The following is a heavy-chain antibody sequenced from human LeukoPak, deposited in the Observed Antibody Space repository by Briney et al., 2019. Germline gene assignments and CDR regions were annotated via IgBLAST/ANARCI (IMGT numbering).Heavy chain of an antibody. CDR3: ARTHSSGYYWYFDL. Sequence: SPTLSLTCTVSGGSISSGGYYWSWIRQHPGKGLEWIGYIYYSGSTYYNPSLKSRVTISVDTSKNQFSLKLSSVTAADTAVYYCARTHSSGYYWYFDLWGRGTLVTVSS. CDR2: IYYSGST. D-gene: IGHD3-22*01. J-gene: IGHJ2*01. V-gene: IGHV4-31*03. CDR1: GGSISSGGYY.